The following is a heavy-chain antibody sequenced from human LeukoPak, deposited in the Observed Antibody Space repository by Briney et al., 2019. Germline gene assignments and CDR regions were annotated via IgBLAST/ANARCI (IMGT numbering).Heavy chain of an antibody. CDR1: GGSISSYY. D-gene: IGHD6-19*01. CDR2: IYYSGST. CDR3: ARGLRYSSGWYHL. Sequence: SETLSLTCTVSGGSISSYYWSWIRQPPGKGLEWIGYIYYSGSTNYNPSLKSRVTISVDTSKNQFSLKLSSVTAADTAVYYCARGLRYSSGWYHLWGQGTLVTVSS. V-gene: IGHV4-59*01. J-gene: IGHJ5*02.